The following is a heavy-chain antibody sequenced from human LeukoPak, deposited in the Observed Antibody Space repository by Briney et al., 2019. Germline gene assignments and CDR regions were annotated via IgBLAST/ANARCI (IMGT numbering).Heavy chain of an antibody. V-gene: IGHV3-64D*06. D-gene: IGHD4-11*01. CDR1: GFTFSDYP. Sequence: PGGSLRLSCSASGFTFSDYPMHWVRQTPGKGLEYVSAISKNGDDTYYADSVKGRFTTSRVNSKNTLYLQMSSLRTEDAAVFYCVQVGSNYYLNWGQGTLVIVSS. CDR3: VQVGSNYYLN. J-gene: IGHJ4*02. CDR2: ISKNGDDT.